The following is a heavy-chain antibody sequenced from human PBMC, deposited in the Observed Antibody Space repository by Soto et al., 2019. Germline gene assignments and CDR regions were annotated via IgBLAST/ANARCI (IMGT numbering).Heavy chain of an antibody. CDR3: ASGYSSGS. CDR1: GGTFSSYT. D-gene: IGHD5-18*01. Sequence: SLKVSCKAPGGTFSSYTISWVRQAPGQGLEWMGRIIPILGIANYAQKFQGRVTITADKSTSTAYMELSSLRSEDTAVYYCASGYSSGSWGQGTLVTVSS. V-gene: IGHV1-69*02. J-gene: IGHJ5*02. CDR2: IIPILGIA.